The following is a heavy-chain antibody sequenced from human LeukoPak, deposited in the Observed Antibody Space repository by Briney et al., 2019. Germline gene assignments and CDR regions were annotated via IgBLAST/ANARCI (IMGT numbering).Heavy chain of an antibody. J-gene: IGHJ4*02. CDR2: ISARSGYI. CDR3: ARVGERGLGTSESFFPAHFDR. V-gene: IGHV3-21*01. Sequence: GGSLRLSCAASGFTFGSYSMTWVRQAPGKGLEWVSSISARSGYIYYADSMKSRFTISRDNAKNSLYLQMNSLRAEDTAVYYCARVGERGLGTSESFFPAHFDRWGQGTLVTVSS. D-gene: IGHD3-10*01. CDR1: GFTFGSYS.